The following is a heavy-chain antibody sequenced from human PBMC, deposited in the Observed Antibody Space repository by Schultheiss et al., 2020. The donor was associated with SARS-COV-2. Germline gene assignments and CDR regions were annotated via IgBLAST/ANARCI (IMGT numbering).Heavy chain of an antibody. CDR1: GGSFSGYY. D-gene: IGHD3-10*01. J-gene: IGHJ4*02. CDR3: ARGSLGYGSGSPYDY. CDR2: IYYSGST. V-gene: IGHV4-59*12. Sequence: SETLSLTCAVYGGSFSGYYWSWIRQPPGKGLEWIGYIYYSGSTNYNPSLKSRVTISVDTSKNQFSLKLSSVTAADTAVYYCARGSLGYGSGSPYDYWGQGTLVTVSS.